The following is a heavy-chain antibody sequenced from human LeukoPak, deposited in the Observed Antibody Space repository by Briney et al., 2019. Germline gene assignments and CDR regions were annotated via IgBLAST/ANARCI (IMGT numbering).Heavy chain of an antibody. CDR3: AKDWVALDY. Sequence: PSETLSLTCTVSGGSMNDYYWTWIRQPPGRGLEWIGYMYYSGSTKYNPSLKSRLTISLDRSRNQFSLKMTSVNTADTAVYYCAKDWVALDYWGQGTLVTVSS. V-gene: IGHV4-59*01. D-gene: IGHD5-12*01. J-gene: IGHJ4*02. CDR2: MYYSGST. CDR1: GGSMNDYY.